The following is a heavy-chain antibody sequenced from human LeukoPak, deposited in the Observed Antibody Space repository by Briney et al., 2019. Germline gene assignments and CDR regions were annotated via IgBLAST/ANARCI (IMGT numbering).Heavy chain of an antibody. J-gene: IGHJ3*02. CDR2: IYYSGST. CDR3: ARGGGITSDYGDYHDAFDI. Sequence: SETLSLTCTVSGGSISSYYWSWIRQPPGEGLEWIGYIYYSGSTNYNPSLKSRVTISVDTSKNQFSLKLSSVTAADTAVYYCARGGGITSDYGDYHDAFDIWGQGTMVTVSS. CDR1: GGSISSYY. V-gene: IGHV4-59*01. D-gene: IGHD4-17*01.